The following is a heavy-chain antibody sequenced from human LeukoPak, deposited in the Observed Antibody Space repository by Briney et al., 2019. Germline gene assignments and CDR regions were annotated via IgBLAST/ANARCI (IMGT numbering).Heavy chain of an antibody. J-gene: IGHJ4*02. V-gene: IGHV4-59*02. CDR3: ARDPLSTAYYHY. CDR1: GGSVSSYY. CDR2: IYYSGST. Sequence: KPSETLSLTCTVSGGSVSSYYWSWIRQPPGKGLEWIGYIYYSGSTNYNPSLKSRVTISVDTSKNQFSLKLSSVTAADTAVYYCARDPLSTAYYHYWGQGTLVTVSS. D-gene: IGHD2-21*01.